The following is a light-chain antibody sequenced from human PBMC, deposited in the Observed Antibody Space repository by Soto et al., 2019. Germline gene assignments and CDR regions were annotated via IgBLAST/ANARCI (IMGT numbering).Light chain of an antibody. CDR1: QSVGSSY. Sequence: EIVLTQSPGTLSLSPGERATLSCRASQSVGSSYLAWYQQKPGQAPRLLIYGASSRATGIPDRFSGSGSGTDFTLTISRLEPEDFAVYYCQQYGSSWWTFGQGTKVEIK. CDR3: QQYGSSWWT. J-gene: IGKJ1*01. CDR2: GAS. V-gene: IGKV3-20*01.